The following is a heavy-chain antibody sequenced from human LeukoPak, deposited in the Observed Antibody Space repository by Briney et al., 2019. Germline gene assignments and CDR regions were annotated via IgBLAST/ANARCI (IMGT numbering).Heavy chain of an antibody. CDR2: INPNSGGT. Sequence: ASVKVSCKASGYTFTGYYMHWVRQAPGQGPEWMGWINPNSGGTNYAQKFQGRVTMTRDTSISTAYMELSRLRSDDTAVYYCARGRITMVRGVHDYWGQGTLVTVSS. CDR1: GYTFTGYY. D-gene: IGHD3-10*01. V-gene: IGHV1-2*02. CDR3: ARGRITMVRGVHDY. J-gene: IGHJ4*02.